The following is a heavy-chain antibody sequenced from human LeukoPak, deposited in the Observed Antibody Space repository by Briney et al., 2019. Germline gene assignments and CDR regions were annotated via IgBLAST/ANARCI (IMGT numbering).Heavy chain of an antibody. J-gene: IGHJ5*02. V-gene: IGHV2-5*02. CDR3: AHRGRVAAHFDP. CDR2: IYWDDDK. CDR1: GFSLSTSGVG. Sequence: SGPTLVNPTQTLTLTCTFSGFSLSTSGVGVGWIRQPPGKAPEWLALIYWDDDKRYSPSLESRLTIIKDTSKNQVVLLLSNVDPVDTATYYCAHRGRVAAHFDPWGQGILVTVSS. D-gene: IGHD6-6*01.